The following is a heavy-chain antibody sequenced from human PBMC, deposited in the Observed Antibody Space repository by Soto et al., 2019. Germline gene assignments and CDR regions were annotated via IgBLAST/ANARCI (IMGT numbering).Heavy chain of an antibody. CDR3: ARVPGP. Sequence: PSETLSLTCAVSGGSISSGGYSWSWIRQPPGKGLEWIGYIYHSGSTYYNPSLKSRVTLSVDRSKNQFSLKLSSVTAADPAVYYCARVPGPWGQGTLVPVSS. V-gene: IGHV4-30-2*01. J-gene: IGHJ5*02. CDR1: GGSISSGGYS. CDR2: IYHSGST.